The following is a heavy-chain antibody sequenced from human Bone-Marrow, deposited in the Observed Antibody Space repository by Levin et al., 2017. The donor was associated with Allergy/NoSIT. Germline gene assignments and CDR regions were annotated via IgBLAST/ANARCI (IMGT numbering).Heavy chain of an antibody. CDR2: IYHSGST. V-gene: IGHV4-38-2*01. D-gene: IGHD6-19*01. Sequence: SETLSLTCAVSGYSISSGYYWGWIRQPPGKGLEWIGSIYHSGSTYYNPSLKSRVTISVDTSKNQFSLKLSSVTAADTAVYYCARTSVADAFDIWGQGTMVTVSS. CDR3: ARTSVADAFDI. CDR1: GYSISSGYY. J-gene: IGHJ3*02.